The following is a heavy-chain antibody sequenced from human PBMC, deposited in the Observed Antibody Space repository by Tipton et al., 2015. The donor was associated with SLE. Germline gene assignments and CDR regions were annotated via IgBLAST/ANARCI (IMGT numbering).Heavy chain of an antibody. CDR1: GFTFSSYA. D-gene: IGHD3-16*01. V-gene: IGHV3-23*01. J-gene: IGHJ4*02. Sequence: SLRLSCLTSGFTFSSYAMAWVRQSPERGLEWVSSLTATGDKTYYADSVKGRFTVSRDNGENTLSLHMHNLRVEDTGVYYCAKWHSLAPAPVAYGGQATLVSVSS. CDR3: AKWHSLAPAPVAY. CDR2: LTATGDKT.